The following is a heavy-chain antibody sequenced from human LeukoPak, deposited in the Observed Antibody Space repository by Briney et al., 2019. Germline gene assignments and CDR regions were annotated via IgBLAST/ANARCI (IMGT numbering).Heavy chain of an antibody. Sequence: GGSLRLSCAASGFTFDDYGMSWVRQAPGKGLESVSGINWNGGSTGYADSVKGRFTISRDNAKNSLYLQMNSLRAEDTALYYCARRTLFYVAGTSEIAFDLWGQGTMVTVSS. CDR3: ARRTLFYVAGTSEIAFDL. J-gene: IGHJ3*01. D-gene: IGHD1-1*01. V-gene: IGHV3-20*04. CDR2: INWNGGST. CDR1: GFTFDDYG.